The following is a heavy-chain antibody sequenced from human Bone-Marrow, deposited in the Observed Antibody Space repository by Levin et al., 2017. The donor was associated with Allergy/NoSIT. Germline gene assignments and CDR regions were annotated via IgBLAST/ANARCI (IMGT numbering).Heavy chain of an antibody. CDR1: GFTFSSYS. Sequence: PGGSLRLSCAASGFTFSSYSMNWVRQAPGKGLEWVSSISSSSSYIYYADSVKGRFTISRDNAKNSLYLQMNSLRAEDTAVYYCARSRENGELHYYYYYYMDGWGKGTTVTVSS. CDR2: ISSSSSYI. CDR3: ARSRENGELHYYYYYYMDG. D-gene: IGHD4-17*01. V-gene: IGHV3-21*01. J-gene: IGHJ6*03.